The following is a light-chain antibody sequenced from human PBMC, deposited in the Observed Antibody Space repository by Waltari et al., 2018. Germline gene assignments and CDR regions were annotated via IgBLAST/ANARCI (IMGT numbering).Light chain of an antibody. J-gene: IGLJ3*02. Sequence: QLVLTQSPSASASLGASVKLTCTLSSGHSSNIIAWHQQQPEKGPRYLMQVNSDGSHSKGDEIPVRFSVYRSGAGRYLTVSSLQSEDEADYYCQTAGHRTWVFGGGTKLTVL. CDR3: QTAGHRTWV. V-gene: IGLV4-69*01. CDR1: SGHSSNI. CDR2: VNSDGSH.